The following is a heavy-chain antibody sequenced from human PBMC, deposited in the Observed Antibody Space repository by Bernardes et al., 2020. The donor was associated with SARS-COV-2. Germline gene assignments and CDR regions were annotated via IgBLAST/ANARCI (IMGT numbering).Heavy chain of an antibody. Sequence: GGSLRLSCAASGFTVSSNYMSWVRQAPGKGLEWVSVIYSGGSTYYADSVKGRFTISRDNSKNTLYLQMNSLRAEDTAVYYCARGPMVGYYYYGMEVWGQGTTVTVSS. CDR1: GFTVSSNY. J-gene: IGHJ6*02. CDR2: IYSGGST. D-gene: IGHD3-10*01. V-gene: IGHV3-53*01. CDR3: ARGPMVGYYYYGMEV.